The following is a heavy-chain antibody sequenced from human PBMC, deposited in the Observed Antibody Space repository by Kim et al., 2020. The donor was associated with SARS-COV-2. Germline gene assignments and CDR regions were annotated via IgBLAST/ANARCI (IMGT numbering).Heavy chain of an antibody. J-gene: IGHJ4*02. D-gene: IGHD1-20*01. V-gene: IGHV3-7*03. Sequence: YVDAVRGRFTISRDNAKNSLYLQMSSLRADDTALYYCARQLITPPGPYFDYWGQGSLVTVSS. CDR3: ARQLITPPGPYFDY.